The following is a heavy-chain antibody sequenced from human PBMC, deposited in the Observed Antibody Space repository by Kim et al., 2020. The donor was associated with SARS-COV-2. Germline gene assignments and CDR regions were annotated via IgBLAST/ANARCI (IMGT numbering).Heavy chain of an antibody. D-gene: IGHD3-22*01. J-gene: IGHJ6*02. CDR3: ARDPNKGYDSSGYYPYYYGMDV. CDR2: ISSSSSYI. Sequence: GGSLRLSCAASGFTFSSYSMNWVRQAPGKGLEWVSSISSSSSYIYYADSVKGRFTISRDNAKNSLYLQMNSLRAEDTAVYYCARDPNKGYDSSGYYPYYYGMDVWGQGTTVTVSS. CDR1: GFTFSSYS. V-gene: IGHV3-21*01.